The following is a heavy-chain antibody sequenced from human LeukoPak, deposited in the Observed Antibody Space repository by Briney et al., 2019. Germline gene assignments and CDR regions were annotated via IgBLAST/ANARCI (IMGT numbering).Heavy chain of an antibody. CDR1: GGTFSSYA. V-gene: IGHV1-69*04. CDR2: IIPILGIA. D-gene: IGHD2-15*01. Sequence: SVKVSCKASGGTFSSYAISWVRQAPGQGLEWMGRIIPILGIANYAQKFQGRVTMTRDTSISTAYMELSRLRSDDTAVYYCARSAVGSCDYWGQGTLVTVSS. CDR3: ARSAVGSCDY. J-gene: IGHJ4*02.